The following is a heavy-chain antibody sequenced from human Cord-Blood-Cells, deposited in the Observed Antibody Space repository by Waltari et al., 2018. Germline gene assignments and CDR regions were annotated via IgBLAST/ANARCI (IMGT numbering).Heavy chain of an antibody. V-gene: IGHV3-23*01. CDR2: ISGSGGST. J-gene: IGHJ6*02. D-gene: IGHD6-6*01. CDR1: GFTFSSYA. Sequence: EVQLLESGGGLVQPGGSLRLSCAASGFTFSSYALSWVRQGPGTGLEWVSAISGSGGSTYYADSVKGRFIISRDNSKNTLYLQMNSLRAEDTAVYYCAKDRVAARFRYYYGMDVWGQGTTVTVSS. CDR3: AKDRVAARFRYYYGMDV.